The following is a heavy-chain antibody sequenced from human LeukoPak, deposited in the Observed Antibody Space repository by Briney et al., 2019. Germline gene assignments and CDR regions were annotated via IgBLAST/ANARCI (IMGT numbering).Heavy chain of an antibody. CDR2: IWYNGKNK. CDR1: GFTFSTYA. J-gene: IGHJ4*02. D-gene: IGHD6-19*01. Sequence: PGRSLRLSCAASGFTFSTYAMHWVRQVPGKGLEWVAMIWYNGKNKHYADSVKGRFTISRDNSKNTLDLQMNSLRADDTAVYYCVRDPSNSGWAFDYWGQGTLVTVSS. CDR3: VRDPSNSGWAFDY. V-gene: IGHV3-33*01.